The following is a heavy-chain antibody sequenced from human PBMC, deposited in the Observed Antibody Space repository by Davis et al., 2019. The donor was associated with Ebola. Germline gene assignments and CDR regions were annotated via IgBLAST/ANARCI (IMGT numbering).Heavy chain of an antibody. CDR2: IIPIFGTA. CDR3: ARRGGDYGFDY. J-gene: IGHJ4*02. V-gene: IGHV1-69*01. D-gene: IGHD4-17*01. CDR1: GGTFSSYA. Sequence: GGSLRLSCAASGGTFSSYAISWVRQAPGQGLEWMGGIIPIFGTANYAQKFQGRVTITADESTSTAYMELSSLRSEDTAVYYCARRGGDYGFDYWGQGTLVTVSS.